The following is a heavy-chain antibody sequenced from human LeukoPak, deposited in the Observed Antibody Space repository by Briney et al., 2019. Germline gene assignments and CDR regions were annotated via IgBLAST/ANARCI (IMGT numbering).Heavy chain of an antibody. CDR3: ARDRDYSNSAPGY. J-gene: IGHJ4*02. Sequence: GGSLRLSCTGSGITFNNYEMNWVRQAPGKGLEWVSYISGSGSQKRYAESVKGRFTISRDNAKNSLYLQMDSLRAEDTAVYYCARDRDYSNSAPGYWGQGTLVTVST. CDR1: GITFNNYE. V-gene: IGHV3-48*03. D-gene: IGHD6-6*01. CDR2: ISGSGSQK.